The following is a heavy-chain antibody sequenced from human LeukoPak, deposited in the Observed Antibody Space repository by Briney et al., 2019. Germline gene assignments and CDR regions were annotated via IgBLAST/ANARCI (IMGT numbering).Heavy chain of an antibody. CDR3: ARAYSGSPLVD. V-gene: IGHV4-39*01. CDR2: IYYSGST. CDR1: GGSISSSSYY. Sequence: PSETLSLTCTVSGGSISSSSYYWGWIRQPPGKGLEWIGSIYYSGSTYYNPSLKSRVTISVDTSKNQFSLKLSSVTAADTAVYYCARAYSGSPLVDWGQGTLDTVSS. J-gene: IGHJ4*02. D-gene: IGHD1-26*01.